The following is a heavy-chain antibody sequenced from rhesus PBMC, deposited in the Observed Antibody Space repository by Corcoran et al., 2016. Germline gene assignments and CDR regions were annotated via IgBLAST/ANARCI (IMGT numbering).Heavy chain of an antibody. Sequence: QLQLQESGPGLVKPSETLSLTCAVSGASICRSFWFWCRQAPGKGLEWFWYIHGPDSHPSCNAPLHRRVTLSIDTHKNPVSRQLSSVTAAYTAVSYCARDRGTGTTSFLDDWGQGVLVTVSS. V-gene: IGHV4-169*02. CDR2: IHGPDSHP. CDR3: ARDRGTGTTSFLDD. D-gene: IGHD1-7*02. J-gene: IGHJ4*01. CDR1: GASICRSF.